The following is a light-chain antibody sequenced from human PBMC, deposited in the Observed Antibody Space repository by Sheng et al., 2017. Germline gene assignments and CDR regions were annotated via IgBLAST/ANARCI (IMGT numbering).Light chain of an antibody. J-gene: IGKJ4*01. Sequence: EIVLTQSPGTPSLSPGERATLSCRASQSVSTNYLAWYQQKPGQAPRLLIYDASTRATGIPDRFSGSGSGTDFTLTISGLEPEDFAVYYCQQYGTSPPITFGGGTKVEI. V-gene: IGKV3-20*01. CDR3: QQYGTSPPIT. CDR1: QSVSTNY. CDR2: DAS.